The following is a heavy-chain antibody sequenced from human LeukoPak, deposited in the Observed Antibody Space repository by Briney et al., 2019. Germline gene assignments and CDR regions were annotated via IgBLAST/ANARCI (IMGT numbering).Heavy chain of an antibody. CDR1: GFTFSSYW. V-gene: IGHV3-7*01. CDR3: ARYTRSSGGDY. D-gene: IGHD6-6*01. Sequence: GGSLRLSCVASGFTFSSYWMSWLRQAPGKGLEWVANMKEDGSEKYYVDSVKGRFTASRDNAKNSMYLQMNSLRAEDTAVYYCARYTRSSGGDYWGQGTLVTVSS. CDR2: MKEDGSEK. J-gene: IGHJ4*02.